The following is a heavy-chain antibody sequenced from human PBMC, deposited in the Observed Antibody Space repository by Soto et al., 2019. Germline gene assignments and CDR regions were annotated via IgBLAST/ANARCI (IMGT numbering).Heavy chain of an antibody. CDR1: GGSISAGSYT. Sequence: QLQLQESGPGLLRPSDTLSLTCTVSGGSISAGSYTGGWTPRPPGKGLEWIGTVSYNGGTYFNPSLKSRVTISVDASNNQFSLKLSSVTAADTAVYYCAKRGHSTSWYWFDPWGQGTLVTVSS. CDR2: VSYNGGT. CDR3: AKRGHSTSWYWFDP. J-gene: IGHJ5*02. D-gene: IGHD2-2*01. V-gene: IGHV4-39*01.